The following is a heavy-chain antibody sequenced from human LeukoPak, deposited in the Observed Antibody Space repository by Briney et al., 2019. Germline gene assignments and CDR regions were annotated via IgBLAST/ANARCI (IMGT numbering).Heavy chain of an antibody. CDR3: ARDSRCSSTSCPFDY. J-gene: IGHJ4*02. CDR2: IYYSGST. D-gene: IGHD2-2*01. CDR1: GGSISSYY. V-gene: IGHV4-59*12. Sequence: PSETLSLTCTVSGGSISSYYWSWIRQPPGKGLEWIGYIYYSGSTNYNPSLKSRVTMSVDTSKNQFSLKLSSVTAADTAVYYCARDSRCSSTSCPFDYWGQGTLVTVSS.